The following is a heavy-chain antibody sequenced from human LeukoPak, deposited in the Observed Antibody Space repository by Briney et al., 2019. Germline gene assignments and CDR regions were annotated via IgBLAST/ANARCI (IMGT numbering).Heavy chain of an antibody. Sequence: PSETLSLTCAVYGGSFSGYYWGWIRQPPGKGLEWIGSIYYSGSTYYNPSLKSRVTISVDTSKNQFSLKLSSVTAADTAVYYCARSPVIVVVPAAYNWFDPWGQGTLVTVSS. CDR3: ARSPVIVVVPAAYNWFDP. D-gene: IGHD2-2*01. CDR2: IYYSGST. V-gene: IGHV4-39*01. J-gene: IGHJ5*02. CDR1: GGSFSGYY.